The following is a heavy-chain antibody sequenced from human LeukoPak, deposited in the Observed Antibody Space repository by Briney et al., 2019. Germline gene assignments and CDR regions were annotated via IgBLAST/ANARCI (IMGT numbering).Heavy chain of an antibody. J-gene: IGHJ3*02. CDR3: ATRNFGDYGAFDI. CDR2: LDPEDGEA. D-gene: IGHD4-17*01. Sequence: ASVKVSCKVSGYTLSDLAMHWVRQAPGKGLEWMGGLDPEDGEAIYAQPLQGRVTMTEDTSTDTAYMELSSLRSEDTAVYYCATRNFGDYGAFDIWGPGTMLTVSS. CDR1: GYTLSDLA. V-gene: IGHV1-24*01.